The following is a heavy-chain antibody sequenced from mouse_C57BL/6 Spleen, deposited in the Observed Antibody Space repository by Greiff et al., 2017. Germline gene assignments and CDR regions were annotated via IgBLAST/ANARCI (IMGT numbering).Heavy chain of an antibody. CDR2: IYPGDGDT. V-gene: IGHV1-80*01. Sequence: QVQLKQSGAELVKPGASVKISCKASGYAFSSYWMNWVKQRPGKGLEWIGQIYPGDGDTNSNGKFKGKATLTADKSSSTAYMQLSSLTSEDSAVYFCARGEQGTGTYWGQGTLVTVSA. CDR1: GYAFSSYW. CDR3: ARGEQGTGTY. D-gene: IGHD3-3*01. J-gene: IGHJ3*01.